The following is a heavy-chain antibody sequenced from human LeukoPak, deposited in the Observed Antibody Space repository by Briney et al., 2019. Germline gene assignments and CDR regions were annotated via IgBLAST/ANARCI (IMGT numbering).Heavy chain of an antibody. D-gene: IGHD3-16*01. CDR1: GFTFRRYG. CDR2: ISGSGGST. CDR3: AKDYAVGSIDY. Sequence: GGTLRLSCAASGFTFRRYGMIWVRQAPGKGLEWVSVISGSGGSTYYGDSVKGRFTISRDNSKNTVSLQMESLRAEDTALYYCAKDYAVGSIDYWGQGTLVTVSS. J-gene: IGHJ4*02. V-gene: IGHV3-23*01.